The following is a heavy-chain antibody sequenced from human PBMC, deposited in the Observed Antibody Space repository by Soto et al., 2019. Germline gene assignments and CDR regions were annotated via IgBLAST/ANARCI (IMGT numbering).Heavy chain of an antibody. Sequence: GASVKVSCKASGGTFXSXAISWVRQAPGQGLEWMGGIIPIFGTANYAQKFQGRVTITADKSTSTAYMELSSLRSEDTAVYYCARAYYYGSGSYYNYYYYYGMDVWGKGTTVTVSS. V-gene: IGHV1-69*06. D-gene: IGHD3-10*01. CDR1: GGTFXSXA. CDR3: ARAYYYGSGSYYNYYYYYGMDV. CDR2: IIPIFGTA. J-gene: IGHJ6*04.